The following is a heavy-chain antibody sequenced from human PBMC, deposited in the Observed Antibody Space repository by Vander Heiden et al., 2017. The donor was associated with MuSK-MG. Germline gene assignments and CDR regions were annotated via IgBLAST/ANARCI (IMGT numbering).Heavy chain of an antibody. CDR2: IYHSGST. CDR3: ARSRCSTSCYGYYDY. V-gene: IGHV4-38-2*01. D-gene: IGHD2-2*01. Sequence: QVQLQESGPGLVKPSETLSLTCAVSGYSISSGYYWGWIRQPPGKGLEWIGSIYHSGSTYYNPSLKSRVTISVDTSKNQFSLKLSSVTAADTAVYYCARSRCSTSCYGYYDYWGQGTLVTVSS. CDR1: GYSISSGYY. J-gene: IGHJ4*02.